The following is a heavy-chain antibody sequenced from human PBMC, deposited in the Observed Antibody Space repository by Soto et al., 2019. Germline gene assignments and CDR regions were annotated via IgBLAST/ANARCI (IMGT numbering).Heavy chain of an antibody. CDR1: GFTFSSYA. CDR3: AKEPNSASDPYYFDY. D-gene: IGHD5-12*01. CDR2: ISGSGVST. V-gene: IGHV3-23*01. Sequence: GGSLRLSCAASGFTFSSYAVSWVRQAPGKGLEWVSSISGSGVSTYYADSVKGRLIMSRDNSKNTLYLQMNTLRAEDTAVYYCAKEPNSASDPYYFDYWGQGTLVTVSS. J-gene: IGHJ4*02.